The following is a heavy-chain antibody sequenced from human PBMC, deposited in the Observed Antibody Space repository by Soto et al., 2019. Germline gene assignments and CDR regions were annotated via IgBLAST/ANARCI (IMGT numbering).Heavy chain of an antibody. V-gene: IGHV1-69*02. CDR3: ARYGSSHYYGMDV. Sequence: QVQLVQSGAEVKKPGSSVKVSCKASGGTFSSYTISWVRQAPGQGLEWMGRIIPILGIANYAQKFQGRVTNTADKSTSTAYMELSSLRSEDTAVYYCARYGSSHYYGMDVWGQGTTVTVSS. D-gene: IGHD6-13*01. J-gene: IGHJ6*02. CDR2: IIPILGIA. CDR1: GGTFSSYT.